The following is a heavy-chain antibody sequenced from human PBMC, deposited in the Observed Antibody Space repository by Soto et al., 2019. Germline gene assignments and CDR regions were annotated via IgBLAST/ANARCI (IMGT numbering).Heavy chain of an antibody. D-gene: IGHD6-13*01. Sequence: ASVKVSCKASGYTFSSFGINWVRQAPGQGLEWMGIINPSGGSTSYAQKFQGRVTMTRDTSTSTVYMELSSLRSEDTAVYYCARFRAAAGSYYFDYWGQGTLVTVSS. V-gene: IGHV1-46*01. J-gene: IGHJ4*02. CDR1: GYTFSSFG. CDR2: INPSGGST. CDR3: ARFRAAAGSYYFDY.